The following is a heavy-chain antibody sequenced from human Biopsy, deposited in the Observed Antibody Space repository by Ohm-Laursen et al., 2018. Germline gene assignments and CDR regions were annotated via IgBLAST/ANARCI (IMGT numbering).Heavy chain of an antibody. Sequence: SLRLSCAASGFILNNYGLSWVRQAPGKGLEWVSRISWNSGSIGYVDFVKGRFTISRDNAKNSLYLQMNSLKAEDTALYYCARGYYDIGTGYHYDVFDFWGRGTLVTVSS. CDR1: GFILNNYG. CDR3: ARGYYDIGTGYHYDVFDF. V-gene: IGHV3-9*01. J-gene: IGHJ3*01. CDR2: ISWNSGSI. D-gene: IGHD3-9*01.